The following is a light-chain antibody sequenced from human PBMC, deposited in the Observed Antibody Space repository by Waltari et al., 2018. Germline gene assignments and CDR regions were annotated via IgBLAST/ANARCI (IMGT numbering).Light chain of an antibody. Sequence: DIQMTQSPSTLSASVGDRVTITCRASQSISSWLAWYQQKPGKAPKLLMYMTSSLESGVPSRFSGSGSVTEFTLTISSLQPDDFATYYCQQYNNYPITFGGGTKVEIK. J-gene: IGKJ4*01. CDR1: QSISSW. CDR3: QQYNNYPIT. CDR2: MTS. V-gene: IGKV1-5*03.